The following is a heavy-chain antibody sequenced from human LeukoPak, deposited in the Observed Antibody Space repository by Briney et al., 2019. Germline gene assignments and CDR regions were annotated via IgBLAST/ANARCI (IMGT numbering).Heavy chain of an antibody. D-gene: IGHD3-3*01. CDR3: ARKLYDFWSGFLDY. CDR1: GFTFSSYA. Sequence: GRSLRLSCAASGFTFSSYAMSWVRQAPGKGLEWVSAISGSGGSTYYADSVKGRFTISRDNSKNTLYLQMNSLRAEDTAVYYCARKLYDFWSGFLDYWGQGTLVTVSS. V-gene: IGHV3-23*01. CDR2: ISGSGGST. J-gene: IGHJ4*02.